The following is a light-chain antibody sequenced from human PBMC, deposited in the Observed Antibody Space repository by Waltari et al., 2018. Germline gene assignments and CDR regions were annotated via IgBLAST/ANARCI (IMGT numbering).Light chain of an antibody. CDR2: QDT. V-gene: IGLV3-1*01. CDR3: QTWDDTTV. CDR1: KLEDKY. Sequence: SYDLTQPPSVSVSPGQPATIPCSAPKLEDKYVCWYQQKPGQPPVLVMYQDTKRPSGIPDRFSGSNSGNTATLIISEAQALDEADYYCQTWDDTTVFGGGTRVTVL. J-gene: IGLJ1*01.